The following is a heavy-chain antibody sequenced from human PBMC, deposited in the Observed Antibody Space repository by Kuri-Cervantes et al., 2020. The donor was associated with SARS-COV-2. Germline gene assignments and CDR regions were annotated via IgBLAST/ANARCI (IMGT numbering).Heavy chain of an antibody. D-gene: IGHD2-2*01. J-gene: IGHJ6*04. CDR2: ISGGRSYI. Sequence: GESLKISCGASGFTFSAYTMNWVRQAPGKALEWISSISGGRSYIYYADSVRSRFTISRDNAKNSLFPQVNSLRAEDTAVYYCAREFGRYCSSTSCYVLDVWGKGTTVTVSS. V-gene: IGHV3-21*01. CDR1: GFTFSAYT. CDR3: AREFGRYCSSTSCYVLDV.